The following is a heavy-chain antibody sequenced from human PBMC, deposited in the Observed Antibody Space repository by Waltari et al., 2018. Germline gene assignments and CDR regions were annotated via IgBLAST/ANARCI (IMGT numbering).Heavy chain of an antibody. CDR2: ISGSGGST. J-gene: IGHJ5*02. V-gene: IGHV3-23*04. Sequence: EVQLVESGGGLVQPGGSLRLSCAASGFTFSSYAMSWVRQAPGQGLEWVSAISGSGGSTYYADSVKGRFTISRDNSKNTLYLQMNSLRAEDTAVYYCAKDPSKLELEPQGWFDPWGQGTLVTVSS. D-gene: IGHD1-7*01. CDR1: GFTFSSYA. CDR3: AKDPSKLELEPQGWFDP.